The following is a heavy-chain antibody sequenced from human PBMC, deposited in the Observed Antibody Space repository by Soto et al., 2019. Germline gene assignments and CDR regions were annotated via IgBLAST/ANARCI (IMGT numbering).Heavy chain of an antibody. CDR2: INPNSGGT. CDR3: ARGLPSRGYCSSTSCYTFDY. D-gene: IGHD2-2*02. CDR1: GYTFTGYY. Sequence: QVQLVQSGAEVKKPGASVKVSCKASGYTFTGYYMHWVRQAPGQGLEWMGWINPNSGGTNYAQKFQGRVTMTRDTSISTAYMELSRLRSDDTAVYYCARGLPSRGYCSSTSCYTFDYWGQGTLVTVSS. J-gene: IGHJ4*02. V-gene: IGHV1-2*02.